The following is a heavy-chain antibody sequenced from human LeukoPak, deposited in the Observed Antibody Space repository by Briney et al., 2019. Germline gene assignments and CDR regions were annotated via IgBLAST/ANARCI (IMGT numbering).Heavy chain of an antibody. Sequence: SETLSLTCTVSGGSISSSSYYLGWIRQRPGKGLEWVGSIYYSGSTYDNPSLKSRVTISVDTSKNQFSLKLSSVIAADTAVYYCARTTEGYCSSASCFGFSYSYYMDVWGKGTTVTISS. J-gene: IGHJ6*03. CDR1: GGSISSSSYY. V-gene: IGHV4-39*07. CDR2: IYYSGST. D-gene: IGHD2-2*01. CDR3: ARTTEGYCSSASCFGFSYSYYMDV.